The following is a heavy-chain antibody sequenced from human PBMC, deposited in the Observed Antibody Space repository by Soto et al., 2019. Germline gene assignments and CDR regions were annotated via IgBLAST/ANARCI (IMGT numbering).Heavy chain of an antibody. D-gene: IGHD3-10*01. CDR1: GFSFSSYG. CDR3: AKAGVYFDY. CDR2: TSGSGFST. J-gene: IGHJ4*02. V-gene: IGHV3-23*01. Sequence: GGSLRLSCAASGFSFSSYGMSWVRQTPGKGLECVSSTSGSGFSTYYADSVKGRFTISRDNSKNTLFLDMNSLRAEDTAVYYCAKAGVYFDYWGQGTLVTVSS.